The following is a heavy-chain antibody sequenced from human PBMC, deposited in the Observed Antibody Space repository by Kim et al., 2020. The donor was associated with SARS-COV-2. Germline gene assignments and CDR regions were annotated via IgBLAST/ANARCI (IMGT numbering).Heavy chain of an antibody. J-gene: IGHJ4*02. CDR2: TT. Sequence: TTEYAASVKGRFTISRDDSKSIAYLQMNSLKTEDTAVYYCTRCNWNYVDYWGQGTLVTVSS. V-gene: IGHV3-49*02. D-gene: IGHD1-20*01. CDR3: TRCNWNYVDY.